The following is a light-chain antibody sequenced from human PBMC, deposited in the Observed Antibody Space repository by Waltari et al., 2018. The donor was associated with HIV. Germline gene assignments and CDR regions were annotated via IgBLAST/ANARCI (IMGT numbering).Light chain of an antibody. CDR3: GTWDTSLSAGV. CDR2: DNN. V-gene: IGLV1-51*01. CDR1: SSNIANTY. J-gene: IGLJ2*01. Sequence: QSVLTQPPAVSAAPGQTVPISCSGSSSNIANTYVSWYQQLPGTAPKLLIYDNNKRSSGIPDRFAGSKSGTSAPRAIAGLQTGDEADYYCGTWDTSLSAGVFGGGTKVTVL.